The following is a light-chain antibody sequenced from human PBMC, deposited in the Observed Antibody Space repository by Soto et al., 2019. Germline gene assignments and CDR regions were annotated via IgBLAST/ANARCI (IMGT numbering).Light chain of an antibody. J-gene: IGKJ1*01. CDR1: QGIRSD. CDR3: LQDYGYPRT. V-gene: IGKV1-6*01. CDR2: AAS. Sequence: AIQMTQSPSSLSASVGDRVTITCRASQGIRSDLAWYQKKSGKAPKLLIYAASSLQSGVPSRFSGSGFGSDFTLTISSLQPEDCATYYCLQDYGYPRTFGQGTSVEI.